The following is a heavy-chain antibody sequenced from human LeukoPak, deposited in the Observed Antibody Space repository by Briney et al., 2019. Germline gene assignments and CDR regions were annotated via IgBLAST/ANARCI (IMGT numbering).Heavy chain of an antibody. CDR2: IRSKGFGGTT. CDR3: SRGVLPDY. V-gene: IGHV3-49*04. CDR1: GFTFGDYA. J-gene: IGHJ4*02. D-gene: IGHD3-10*01. Sequence: GGSLRLSCTPSGFTFGDYAMSWVRQAPEKGLEWVGFIRSKGFGGTTQYAASVKGRFTISRDDSKSIAYLQMNSLKTEDTAVYYCSRGVLPDYWGQGTLVTVSS.